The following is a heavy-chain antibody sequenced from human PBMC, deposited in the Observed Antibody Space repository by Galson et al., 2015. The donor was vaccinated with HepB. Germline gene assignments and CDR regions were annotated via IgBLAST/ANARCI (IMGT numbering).Heavy chain of an antibody. V-gene: IGHV1-24*01. CDR1: GYTLTELS. Sequence: SVKVSCKVSGYTLTELSMHRVRQAPGKGLEWMGGFDPEDGETIYAQKFQGRVTITADKSTSTAYMELSSLRSEDTAVYYCATLGPQNDYGDHYFFDYWGQGTLVTVSS. CDR2: FDPEDGET. CDR3: ATLGPQNDYGDHYFFDY. J-gene: IGHJ4*02. D-gene: IGHD4-17*01.